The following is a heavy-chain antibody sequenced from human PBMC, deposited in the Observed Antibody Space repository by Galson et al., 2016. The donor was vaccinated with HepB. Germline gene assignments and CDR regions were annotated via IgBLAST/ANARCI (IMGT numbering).Heavy chain of an antibody. CDR3: ANDWYGYMAY. Sequence: SLRLSCADSGFTFSIYSMNWVRQAPGKGLEWISHITSSSSVTYYADSVEGRFTISRGNAKKSLYLQMNSLRDEDTAVYYCANDWYGYMAYWGQGTLVTVSS. V-gene: IGHV3-48*02. J-gene: IGHJ4*02. D-gene: IGHD3-9*01. CDR1: GFTFSIYS. CDR2: ITSSSSVT.